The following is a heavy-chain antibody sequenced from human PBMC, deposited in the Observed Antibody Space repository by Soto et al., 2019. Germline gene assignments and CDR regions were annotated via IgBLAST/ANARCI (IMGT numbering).Heavy chain of an antibody. CDR3: ARDPSAGDSAGY. CDR2: IIPILGIA. CDR1: GGTFSSYT. J-gene: IGHJ4*02. V-gene: IGHV1-69*08. D-gene: IGHD2-21*01. Sequence: QVQLVQSGAEVKKPGSSVKVSCKASGGTFSSYTISWVRQAPGQGLEWMGRIIPILGIANYAQKFQGRVTITADKSTSTAYMELSSLRSEDTAGYYCARDPSAGDSAGYWGQGNLVTVSS.